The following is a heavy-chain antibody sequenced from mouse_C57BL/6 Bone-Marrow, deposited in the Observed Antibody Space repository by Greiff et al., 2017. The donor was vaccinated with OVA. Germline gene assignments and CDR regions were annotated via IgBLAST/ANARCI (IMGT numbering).Heavy chain of an antibody. Sequence: QVQLQQPGAELVKPGASVKLSCKASGYTFTSYWMQWVKQRPGQGLEWIGEIDPSDSYTNYNQKFKGKATLTVDTSSSTAYMQISSLTSEDSAVYYCARGGQLRPYYFDYWGQGTTLTVSS. J-gene: IGHJ2*01. CDR2: IDPSDSYT. CDR3: ARGGQLRPYYFDY. D-gene: IGHD3-2*02. CDR1: GYTFTSYW. V-gene: IGHV1-50*01.